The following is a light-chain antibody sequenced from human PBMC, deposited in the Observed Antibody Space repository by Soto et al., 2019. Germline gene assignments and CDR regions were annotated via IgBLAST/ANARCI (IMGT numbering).Light chain of an antibody. Sequence: QSVLTQPPSASGSPGQSVTISCTGTSSDVGLYNYVSWYQQHPGKAPKLVIYEVTKRPSGVPDRFSGSKSGNTASLTVSGLQAEDEADYYCSSYAGSNILYVFGTGTKVTVL. CDR2: EVT. CDR3: SSYAGSNILYV. J-gene: IGLJ1*01. CDR1: SSDVGLYNY. V-gene: IGLV2-8*01.